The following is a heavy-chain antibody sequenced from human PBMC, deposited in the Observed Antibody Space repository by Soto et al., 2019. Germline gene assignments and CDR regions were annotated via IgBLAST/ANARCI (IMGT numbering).Heavy chain of an antibody. V-gene: IGHV1-69*01. J-gene: IGHJ6*02. CDR2: IIPIFGTA. Sequence: QVQLVQSGAEVKKPGSSVKVSCKASGGTFSSYAISWVRQAPGQGLEWMGGIIPIFGTANYAQKFQGRVTITADESTSTDYMELSSLIYEDTAVDYCASQPHIVEVTATRYCYYGMDVWGQGTTVTVSS. D-gene: IGHD2-21*02. CDR3: ASQPHIVEVTATRYCYYGMDV. CDR1: GGTFSSYA.